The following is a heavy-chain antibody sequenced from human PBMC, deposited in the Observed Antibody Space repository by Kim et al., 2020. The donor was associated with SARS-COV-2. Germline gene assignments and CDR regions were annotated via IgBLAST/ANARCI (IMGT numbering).Heavy chain of an antibody. V-gene: IGHV3-74*01. D-gene: IGHD1-26*01. Sequence: SITNSAGSVRGRFTISRDDAKNILYLQMNSLRVEDTATYHCVGDFGGNFDYWGQGTLVSVSS. J-gene: IGHJ4*02. CDR3: VGDFGGNFDY. CDR2: SIT.